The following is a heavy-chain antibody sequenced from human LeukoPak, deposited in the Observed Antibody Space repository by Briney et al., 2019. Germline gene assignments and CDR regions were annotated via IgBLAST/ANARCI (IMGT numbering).Heavy chain of an antibody. CDR3: ARKIHRAFGIAAAGVFDY. CDR1: GGSVTSGDYD. CDR2: IHYSGSR. D-gene: IGHD6-13*01. V-gene: IGHV4-61*08. J-gene: IGHJ4*02. Sequence: SETLSLTCTVSGGSVTSGDYDWSWIRQPPGQGLEWIGYIHYSGSRNFNPSLKSRVTTSLETSKNQFSLKLSSVTAADTAVYFCARKIHRAFGIAAAGVFDYWGQGILVTVSS.